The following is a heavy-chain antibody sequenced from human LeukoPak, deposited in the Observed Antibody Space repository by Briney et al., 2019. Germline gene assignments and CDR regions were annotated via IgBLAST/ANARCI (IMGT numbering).Heavy chain of an antibody. D-gene: IGHD2/OR15-2a*01. CDR3: ARDFYSFGKAQYRPYYFDY. CDR1: GFTFSSYS. CDR2: ISSSSSYI. J-gene: IGHJ4*02. Sequence: PGGSLRLSCAASGFTFSSYSMNWVRQAPGKGLEWVSSISSSSSYIYYADSVKGRFTISRDNAKNSLYLQMNSLRAEDTAVYYCARDFYSFGKAQYRPYYFDYWGQGTLVTVSS. V-gene: IGHV3-21*01.